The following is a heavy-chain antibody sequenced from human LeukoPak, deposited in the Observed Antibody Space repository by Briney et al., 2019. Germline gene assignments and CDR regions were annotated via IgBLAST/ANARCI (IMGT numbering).Heavy chain of an antibody. CDR2: IYTSGST. D-gene: IGHD3-10*01. V-gene: IGHV4-4*07. CDR1: GGSISSYY. Sequence: PSETLSLTCTVSGGSISSYYWSWIRQPAGKGLEWIGRIYTSGSTNYNPSLKSRVTMSVDTSKNQFSLKLSSVTAADTAVYYCARSYYYGSGSYFDNWGQGTLVTVSS. J-gene: IGHJ4*02. CDR3: ARSYYYGSGSYFDN.